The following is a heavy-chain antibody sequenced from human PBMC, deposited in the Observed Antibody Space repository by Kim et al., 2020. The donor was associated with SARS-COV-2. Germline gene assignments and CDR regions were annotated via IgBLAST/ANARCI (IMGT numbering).Heavy chain of an antibody. Sequence: SETLSLTCTVSGGSISSSCWSWIRQPPGKGLEWIGYIDYSGGTIYNPSLKSRVTISVDTSKNQFSLNLNSMTAADTAIYYCARYYGRSRFHGLYVWCQGT. D-gene: IGHD3-10*01. CDR1: GGSISSSC. V-gene: IGHV4-59*01. CDR2: IDYSGGT. CDR3: ARYYGRSRFHGLYV. J-gene: IGHJ6*02.